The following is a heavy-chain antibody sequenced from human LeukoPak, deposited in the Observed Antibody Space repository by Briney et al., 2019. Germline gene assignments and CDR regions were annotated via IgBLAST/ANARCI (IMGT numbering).Heavy chain of an antibody. CDR2: IYYSGST. V-gene: IGHV4-59*01. CDR1: GGSIGKYY. J-gene: IGHJ4*02. CDR3: ARSDSGGYYKEY. D-gene: IGHD3-22*01. Sequence: SETLYLTCNMSGGSIGKYYWSWIRQSPGEGLEWIGNIYYSGSTNYNPSLESRVTISVDTSKNEFSLKMSSVTTADTAVYYCARSDSGGYYKEYWGQGALVTVSA.